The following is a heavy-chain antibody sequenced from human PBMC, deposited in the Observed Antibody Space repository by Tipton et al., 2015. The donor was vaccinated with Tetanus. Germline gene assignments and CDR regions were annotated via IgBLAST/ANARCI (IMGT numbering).Heavy chain of an antibody. CDR3: AKFLVVITQGYYHTMDV. J-gene: IGHJ6*02. Sequence: SLRLSCAASKFSFSRHSMIWVRQAPGKGLEWASAISPTGDETYYADSVKGRFTISRDNSKNTLILQMNSLRAEDTAVYFCAKFLVVITQGYYHTMDVWGQGTTVTVSS. V-gene: IGHV3-23*01. CDR1: KFSFSRHS. D-gene: IGHD3-9*01. CDR2: ISPTGDET.